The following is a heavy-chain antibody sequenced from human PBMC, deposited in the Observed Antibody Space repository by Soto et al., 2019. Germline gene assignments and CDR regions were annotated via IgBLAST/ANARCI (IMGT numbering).Heavy chain of an antibody. CDR1: GFTFSRLS. Sequence: EVQLVASGGGLVKPGGSLRLSCAASGFTFSRLSMNWVRQAPGKGLEWVSSISGSSDYIYYADSVKGRFTISRDNAKNSLFLQINSLRGEDTAVYYCTRVPAEGFCSGASFYPFDSCGQGTLVTVSS. D-gene: IGHD2-15*01. V-gene: IGHV3-21*01. J-gene: IGHJ4*02. CDR2: ISGSSDYI. CDR3: TRVPAEGFCSGASFYPFDS.